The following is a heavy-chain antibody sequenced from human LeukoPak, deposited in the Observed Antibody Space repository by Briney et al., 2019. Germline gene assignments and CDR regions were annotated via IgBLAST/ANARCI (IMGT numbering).Heavy chain of an antibody. CDR2: ISAYNGNT. CDR3: ARAPPYYYDSSGYSPLLYYYYYYMDV. J-gene: IGHJ6*03. V-gene: IGHV1-18*01. Sequence: ASVKVSCKASGYTFTSYGISWVRQAPGQGLEWMGWISAYNGNTNYAQKLQGRVTMTTDTSTSTAYMELMSLRSDDTAVYYCARAPPYYYDSSGYSPLLYYYYYYMDVWGKGTTVTVSS. CDR1: GYTFTSYG. D-gene: IGHD3-22*01.